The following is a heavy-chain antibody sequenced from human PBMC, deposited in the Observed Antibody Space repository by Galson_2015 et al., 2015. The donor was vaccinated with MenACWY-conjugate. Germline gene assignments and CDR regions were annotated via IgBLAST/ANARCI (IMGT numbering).Heavy chain of an antibody. CDR2: ISGGGGGT. J-gene: IGHJ6*02. Sequence: SLRLSCAASGFTFSSYAMSWVRQAPGKGLERVATISGGGGGTFYADSVKGRFTISRDNSKNTQYLEMNSLRAEDTAVYYCAKDLSAKGYYDYGMDVWGQGTTVTVSS. CDR1: GFTFSSYA. D-gene: IGHD3-16*01. CDR3: AKDLSAKGYYDYGMDV. V-gene: IGHV3-23*01.